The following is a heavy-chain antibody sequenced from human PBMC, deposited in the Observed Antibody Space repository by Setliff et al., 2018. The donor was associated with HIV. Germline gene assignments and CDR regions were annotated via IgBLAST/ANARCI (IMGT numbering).Heavy chain of an antibody. V-gene: IGHV4-39*01. CDR1: GDSISGNSFF. Sequence: LSLTCNVSGDSISGNSFFWGWIRQPPGKGLEWIGSMHYRGTTSYNPSLKSRVTIFVDTSKNQFSLKSSSVTATYTAVYYCVRGAPRPAYYYYYYMDVWGKGTTVTVSS. J-gene: IGHJ6*03. CDR2: MHYRGTT. D-gene: IGHD6-6*01. CDR3: VRGAPRPAYYYYYYMDV.